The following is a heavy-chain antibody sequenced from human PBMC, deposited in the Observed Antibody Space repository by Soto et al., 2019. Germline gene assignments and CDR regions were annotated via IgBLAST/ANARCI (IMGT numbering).Heavy chain of an antibody. J-gene: IGHJ3*02. CDR2: IIPIFGTA. Sequence: QVQLVQSGAXVKKPGSSXXVSCKASGGTFSSYXXXXXRQAXXXXLEWMGGIIPIFGTANYAQKFQGRDTNNADEPTSTAYMELSSLRSEDTAVYYCARDREAPSGAFDIWGQGTMVTVSS. D-gene: IGHD3-10*01. CDR1: GGTFSSYX. CDR3: ARDREAPSGAFDI. V-gene: IGHV1-69*01.